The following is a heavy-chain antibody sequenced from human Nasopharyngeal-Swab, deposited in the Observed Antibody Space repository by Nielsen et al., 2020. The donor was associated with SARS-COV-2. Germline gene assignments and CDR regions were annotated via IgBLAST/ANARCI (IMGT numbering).Heavy chain of an antibody. V-gene: IGHV3-30*04. CDR3: ARGTLRLDIVVVPAVYFGY. Sequence: VRQAPGKGLEWVAVISYDGSNKYYADSVKGRFTISRDNSKNTLYLQMNSLRAEDTAVYYCARGTLRLDIVVVPAVYFGYWGQGTLVTVSS. J-gene: IGHJ4*02. CDR2: ISYDGSNK. D-gene: IGHD2-2*03.